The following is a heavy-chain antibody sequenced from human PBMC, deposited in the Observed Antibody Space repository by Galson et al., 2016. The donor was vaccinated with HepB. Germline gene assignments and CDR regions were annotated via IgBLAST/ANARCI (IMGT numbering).Heavy chain of an antibody. D-gene: IGHD6-13*01. J-gene: IGHJ4*02. CDR3: RIGTAGIDY. CDR2: LKSDGRST. CDR1: GFTFSSHW. V-gene: IGHV3-74*01. Sequence: SLRLSCAASGFTFSSHWMHWVRQAPGKGLVCVSRLKSDGRSTYYADSVKGRFTISRDNAKNTLYLQMNSLGVEDTAVYYCRIGTAGIDYWGQGTLVTVSP.